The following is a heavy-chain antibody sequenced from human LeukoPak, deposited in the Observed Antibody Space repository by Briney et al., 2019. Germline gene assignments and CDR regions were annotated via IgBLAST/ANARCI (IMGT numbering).Heavy chain of an antibody. CDR1: GFTFSSYA. V-gene: IGHV3-30-3*01. CDR3: AKDPRQYYYDSSGYYDYFDY. D-gene: IGHD3-22*01. CDR2: ISYDGSNK. J-gene: IGHJ4*02. Sequence: GRSLRLSCAASGFTFSSYAMHWVRQAPGKGLEWVAVISYDGSNKYYADSVKGRFTISRDNSKNTLYLQMNSLRAEDTAVYYCAKDPRQYYYDSSGYYDYFDYWGQGTLVTVSS.